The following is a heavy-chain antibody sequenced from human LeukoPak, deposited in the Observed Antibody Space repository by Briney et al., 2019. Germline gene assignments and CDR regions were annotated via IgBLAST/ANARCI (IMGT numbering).Heavy chain of an antibody. CDR3: AKQYYDSGSYYVRFDY. CDR2: ISSSTSST. Sequence: GGSLSPSVVAPGFTFGTYAMTWFRQAPGKGLGWVSVISSSTSSTYYADSVKGRFTISRDNSKNTLYLQMNSLRAEDTAVYYCAKQYYDSGSYYVRFDYWGQGTLVTVSS. CDR1: GFTFGTYA. V-gene: IGHV3-23*01. J-gene: IGHJ4*02. D-gene: IGHD3-10*01.